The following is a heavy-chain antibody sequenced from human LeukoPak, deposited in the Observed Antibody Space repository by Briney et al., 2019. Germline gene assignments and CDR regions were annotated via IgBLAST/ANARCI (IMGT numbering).Heavy chain of an antibody. CDR1: GFTVSSNY. CDR3: AWRGSSGYIPYYYMDV. V-gene: IGHV3-53*01. J-gene: IGHJ6*03. CDR2: IYSGGST. Sequence: PGGSLRLSCAASGFTVSSNYMSWVRQAPGKGLEWVSVIYSGGSTYYADSVKGRFTISRDNSKNTLYLQMNSLRAEDTAVYYCAWRGSSGYIPYYYMDVWGKGTTVTVSS. D-gene: IGHD3-22*01.